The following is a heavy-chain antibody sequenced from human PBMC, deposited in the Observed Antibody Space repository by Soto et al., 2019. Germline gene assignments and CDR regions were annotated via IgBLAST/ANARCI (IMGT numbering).Heavy chain of an antibody. CDR2: IYYDGST. CDR1: CCSITSTIYY. J-gene: IGHJ5*01. Sequence: LYLTSSVSCCSITSTIYYWGWIRQSPGKGLEWIGNIYYDGSTFYNPSLKSRVTISVDTSKRQFSLRVSSVTAADTAVYYCARRGSASWRKWFDAWGQGTLVTVSS. CDR3: ARRGSASWRKWFDA. V-gene: IGHV4-39*01. D-gene: IGHD2-2*01.